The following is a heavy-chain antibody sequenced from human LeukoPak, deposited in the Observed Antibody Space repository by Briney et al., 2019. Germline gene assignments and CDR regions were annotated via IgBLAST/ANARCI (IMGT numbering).Heavy chain of an antibody. J-gene: IGHJ4*02. CDR2: IYYSGTT. CDR1: GGSITSSSSY. CDR3: ARLVPPGGGDCTGSNCHTVYYFDY. V-gene: IGHV4-39*01. D-gene: IGHD2-8*02. Sequence: PSQTLSLTCPVSGGSITSSSSYWGWIRQPPGKGLEWIGTIYYSGTTYYNPSLKGRVTLSIDAAKNQFSLMLTSVTAADTAVYYCARLVPPGGGDCTGSNCHTVYYFDYWGQGTPVTVSS.